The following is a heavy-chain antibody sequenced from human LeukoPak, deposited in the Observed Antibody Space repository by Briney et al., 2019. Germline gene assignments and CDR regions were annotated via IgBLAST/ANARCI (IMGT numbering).Heavy chain of an antibody. CDR3: ARGSGYSSSWRGDY. Sequence: PGGSLRLSCAASGFTFSSYSMNWVRQAPGKGLEWVSSISSSSSYIYYADSVKGRFTISRDNAKNTLYLQMNSLRAEDTAVYYCARGSGYSSSWRGDYWGQGTLVTVSS. J-gene: IGHJ4*02. V-gene: IGHV3-21*01. CDR1: GFTFSSYS. CDR2: ISSSSSYI. D-gene: IGHD6-13*01.